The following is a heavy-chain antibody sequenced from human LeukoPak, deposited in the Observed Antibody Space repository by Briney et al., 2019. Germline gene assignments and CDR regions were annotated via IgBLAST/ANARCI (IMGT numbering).Heavy chain of an antibody. CDR2: IRSTSDGGTT. D-gene: IGHD3-22*01. CDR3: TSANYYDSSGYYYTNVFNI. Sequence: GGSLRLSCEASGFTFSAYAMTWVRQAPGKGLEWVGRIRSTSDGGTTDHAATVKGRFTISRDDSKNTLYLQMNSLKTEDTAVYYCTSANYYDSSGYYYTNVFNIWGQGTRVTVSS. V-gene: IGHV3-15*01. CDR1: GFTFSAYA. J-gene: IGHJ3*02.